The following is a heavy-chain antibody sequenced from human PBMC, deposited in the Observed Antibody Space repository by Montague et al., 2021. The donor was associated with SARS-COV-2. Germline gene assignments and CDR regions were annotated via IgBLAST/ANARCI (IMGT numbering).Heavy chain of an antibody. CDR2: IYSSGST. D-gene: IGHD4-17*01. J-gene: IGHJ6*02. Sequence: TLSLTCNASGGSIRSGSYYWSWIRQPAGKGLEWIGRIYSSGSTNYNPSLKSRVTMSVDTSKNQSSLKVSSVTAADTAVYYCARDYGDYSYYYGLDVWGQGTTVTVSS. V-gene: IGHV4-61*02. CDR1: GGSIRSGSYY. CDR3: ARDYGDYSYYYGLDV.